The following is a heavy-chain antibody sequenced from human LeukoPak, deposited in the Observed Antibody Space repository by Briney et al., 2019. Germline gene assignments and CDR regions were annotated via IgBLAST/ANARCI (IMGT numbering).Heavy chain of an antibody. D-gene: IGHD1-7*01. CDR1: GYTFTSYY. Sequence: GASVKVSCKAPGYTFTSYYMHWVRQAPGQGLEWMGIINPSGGSTSYAQKFQGRVTMTRDTSTSTVYMELSSLRSEDTAVYYCARRRITGTIDYWGQGTLVTVSS. J-gene: IGHJ4*02. CDR2: INPSGGST. CDR3: ARRRITGTIDY. V-gene: IGHV1-46*01.